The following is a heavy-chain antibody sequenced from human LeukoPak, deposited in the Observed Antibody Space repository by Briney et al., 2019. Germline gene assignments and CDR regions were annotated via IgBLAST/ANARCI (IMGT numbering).Heavy chain of an antibody. V-gene: IGHV3-66*01. CDR2: IYSGGST. CDR1: GLSVSRNY. Sequence: GGSLRLSCAASGLSVSRNYMTWVRQAPGEGLEWVSLIYSGGSTSYADSVKGRFTISRDNSKNTLYLQMNSLRAEDTAVYYCARKTDHRTGGDYWGQGTLVTVSS. D-gene: IGHD1-1*01. CDR3: ARKTDHRTGGDY. J-gene: IGHJ4*02.